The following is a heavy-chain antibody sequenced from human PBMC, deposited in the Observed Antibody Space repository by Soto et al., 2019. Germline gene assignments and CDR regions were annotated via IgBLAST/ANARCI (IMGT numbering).Heavy chain of an antibody. V-gene: IGHV3-23*01. CDR2: ISGSGGST. Sequence: GGSLRLSCAASGFIFSSYAMSWVRQSPGKGLEWVSAISGSGGSTYYADSVKGRFTISRDNSKNTLYLQMNSLRAEDTAVYYCAKVHRYYYDSSGPDYWGQGTLVTVSS. CDR3: AKVHRYYYDSSGPDY. CDR1: GFIFSSYA. J-gene: IGHJ4*02. D-gene: IGHD3-22*01.